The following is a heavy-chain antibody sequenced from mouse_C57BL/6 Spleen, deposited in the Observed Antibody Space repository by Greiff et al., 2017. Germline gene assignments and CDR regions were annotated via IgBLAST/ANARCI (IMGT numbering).Heavy chain of an antibody. J-gene: IGHJ1*03. CDR2: IYPGSGST. CDR1: GYTFTSYW. CDR3: ASSRGWYFDV. D-gene: IGHD1-1*01. Sequence: QVQLQQPGAELVKPGASVKMSCKASGYTFTSYWITWVKQRPGQGLEWIRDIYPGSGSTNYNEKFKSKATLTVDTSSSTAYMQLSSLTSEDSAVYYCASSRGWYFDVWGTGTTVTVSS. V-gene: IGHV1-55*01.